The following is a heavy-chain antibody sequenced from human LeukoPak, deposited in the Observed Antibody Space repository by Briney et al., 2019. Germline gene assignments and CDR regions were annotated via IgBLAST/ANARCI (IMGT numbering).Heavy chain of an antibody. CDR2: IIPIFGTA. J-gene: IGHJ4*02. D-gene: IGHD6-19*01. CDR1: GGTFSSYA. Sequence: SVKVSCKASGGTFSSYAISWVRQAPGQGLEWMGGIIPIFGTANYAQKFQGRVTITADESTSTAYMELSSLRSEDTAVYYCARESSDDRYSSGWYPFDYWGQGTLVTVSS. CDR3: ARESSDDRYSSGWYPFDY. V-gene: IGHV1-69*13.